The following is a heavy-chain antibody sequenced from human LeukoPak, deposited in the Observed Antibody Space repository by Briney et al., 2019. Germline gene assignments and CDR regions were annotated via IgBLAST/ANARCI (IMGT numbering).Heavy chain of an antibody. CDR3: ARVYTSGWELRP. CDR2: ISSSGSTI. Sequence: GGSLRLSCAASGFTLSDYYMSWIRQAPGKGLEWVSYISSSGSTIFNADSVKGRFTISRDNAKNSLYLQMNSLRAEDTAMYYCARVYTSGWELRPWGLGTLVTVSS. CDR1: GFTLSDYY. D-gene: IGHD6-19*01. V-gene: IGHV3-11*04. J-gene: IGHJ5*02.